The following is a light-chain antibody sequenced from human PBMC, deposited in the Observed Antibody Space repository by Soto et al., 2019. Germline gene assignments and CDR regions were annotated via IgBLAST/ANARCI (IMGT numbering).Light chain of an antibody. V-gene: IGKV3-15*01. CDR3: QQYNNWPPYT. CDR1: QSVGNK. CDR2: AAS. Sequence: EIVMTQSPATLSVSPVERATLSCRASQSVGNKIAWYQQKPGQAPRLLIYAASTRATGIPARFSGSGSGTEFTLTISSLQSEDFAIYYCQQYNNWPPYTFGQGTKLELE. J-gene: IGKJ2*01.